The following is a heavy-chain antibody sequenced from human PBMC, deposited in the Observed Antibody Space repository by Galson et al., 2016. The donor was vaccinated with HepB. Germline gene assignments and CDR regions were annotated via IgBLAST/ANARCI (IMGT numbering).Heavy chain of an antibody. CDR1: GFTFSNYA. J-gene: IGHJ4*02. Sequence: SLRLSCAASGFTFSNYAMSWVRQAPGKGLEWVSSINIGGDSTYYADSVKGRFTISRDNSNNTLFLQMNSLRVEDTAVYYCAKGRSAIAAAGLNYWGQGTLVAVSS. CDR2: INIGGDST. CDR3: AKGRSAIAAAGLNY. D-gene: IGHD6-13*01. V-gene: IGHV3-23*01.